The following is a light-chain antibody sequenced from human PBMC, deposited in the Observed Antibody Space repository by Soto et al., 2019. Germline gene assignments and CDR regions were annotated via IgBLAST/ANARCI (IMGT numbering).Light chain of an antibody. Sequence: VMTLSPAALSVSPGERATLSCRASQSVSSNLAWYQQKPGQAPRLLIYGASIRATGIPARFSGSGSGTEFTLTISSLQPEDFAVFYCQQYNNWPWTFGQGTKVDIK. CDR1: QSVSSN. V-gene: IGKV3-15*01. CDR2: GAS. CDR3: QQYNNWPWT. J-gene: IGKJ1*01.